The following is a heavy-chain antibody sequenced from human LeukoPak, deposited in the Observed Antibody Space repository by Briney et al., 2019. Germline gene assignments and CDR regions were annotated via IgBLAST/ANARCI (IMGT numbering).Heavy chain of an antibody. Sequence: ASVKVSCKASGYTFTSYEINWVRQATGQGLEWMGRINPNSGNTDYAQKFQGRVTMTRNPSISTAYMELSSLRSEDTAVYYCARGINGGPPYYYYGMDVWGQGTTVTVSS. CDR2: INPNSGNT. J-gene: IGHJ6*02. D-gene: IGHD4-23*01. CDR1: GYTFTSYE. V-gene: IGHV1-8*01. CDR3: ARGINGGPPYYYYGMDV.